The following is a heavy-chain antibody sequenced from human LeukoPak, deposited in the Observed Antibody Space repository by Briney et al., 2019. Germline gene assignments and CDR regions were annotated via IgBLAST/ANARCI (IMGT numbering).Heavy chain of an antibody. Sequence: ASVKVSCKVSGYSLTELSMHWVRQAPGKGPEWMGGFTLEDGDTIYARKFQGRVTMTEDASTDTAYMDLSSLRSEDTAVYYCAIIAARPAGAAFDIWGQGTMVTVSS. J-gene: IGHJ3*02. D-gene: IGHD6-6*01. V-gene: IGHV1-24*01. CDR1: GYSLTELS. CDR2: FTLEDGDT. CDR3: AIIAARPAGAAFDI.